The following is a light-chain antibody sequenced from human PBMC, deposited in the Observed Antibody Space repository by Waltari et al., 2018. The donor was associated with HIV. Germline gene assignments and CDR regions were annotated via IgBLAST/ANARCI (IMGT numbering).Light chain of an antibody. J-gene: IGLJ2*01. CDR3: QVWDDSSDHVV. CDR1: NIGSKS. V-gene: IGLV3-21*02. Sequence: SYALTQPPSVSVAPGQTARITCEGKNIGSKSVHWYQQKPGQAPGLVVYDDSDRPAGVPERFSGSNSGTTATLTISRVEAGDEADYYCQVWDDSSDHVVFGGGTKLTVL. CDR2: DDS.